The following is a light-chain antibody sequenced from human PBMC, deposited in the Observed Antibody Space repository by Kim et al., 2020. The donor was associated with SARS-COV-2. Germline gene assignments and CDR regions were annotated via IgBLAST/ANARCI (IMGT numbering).Light chain of an antibody. CDR2: AAS. CDR3: QQNYTTPLT. J-gene: IGKJ1*01. V-gene: IGKV1-39*01. Sequence: DIQMTQTPSSLSASVGDRVTITCRASQTISNYLNWYQQKPGKVPKLLIYAASTLQSGVPSTFSGSGSGTDFTLTISSLQPEDFATYNCQQNYTTPLTFGQGTKVDIK. CDR1: QTISNY.